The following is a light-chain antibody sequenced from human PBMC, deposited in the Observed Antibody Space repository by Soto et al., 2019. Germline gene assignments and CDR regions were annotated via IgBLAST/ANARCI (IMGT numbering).Light chain of an antibody. Sequence: DIQITQSPSSLSASGEDRVIITCRASQSISNHLNWYQQKPGKAPKLLIYAASSLQSGVPSRFSGSGSGTDFTLTISSLQPEDFATYYCQQSYSTPWTFGQGTTVDIK. V-gene: IGKV1-39*01. CDR2: AAS. CDR1: QSISNH. J-gene: IGKJ1*01. CDR3: QQSYSTPWT.